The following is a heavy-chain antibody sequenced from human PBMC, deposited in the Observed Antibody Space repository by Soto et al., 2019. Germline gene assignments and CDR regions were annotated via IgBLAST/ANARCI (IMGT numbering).Heavy chain of an antibody. CDR3: TRAHEVAWFDS. D-gene: IGHD2-15*01. CDR2: ITNRGTHT. CDR1: GFSFSSYT. V-gene: IGHV3-21*06. J-gene: IGHJ5*01. Sequence: PGGSLRLSCTASGFSFSSYTMNWVRQAPGKGLQWVASITNRGTHTYSADSVKGRFTISRDNDKNSLYLQMNNLRAEDTATYHCTRAHEVAWFDSWGLGTLVTVSS.